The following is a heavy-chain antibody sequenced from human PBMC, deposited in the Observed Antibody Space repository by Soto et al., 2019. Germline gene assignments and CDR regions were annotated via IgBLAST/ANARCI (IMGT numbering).Heavy chain of an antibody. V-gene: IGHV2-5*02. J-gene: IGHJ4*02. D-gene: IGHD3-3*01. CDR3: AHRVLRTVFGLVTTTAIYFDF. CDR1: GFSLTTSGVG. Sequence: QITLNESGPTVVRPTETLTLTCRFSGFSLTTSGVGVGWIRQSPGKAPEWLALIYWDDDKRYSASLKSRLTITKDTSMNQVVLTLSDLDPTDTATYYCAHRVLRTVFGLVTTTAIYFDFWGQGTPVAVSS. CDR2: IYWDDDK.